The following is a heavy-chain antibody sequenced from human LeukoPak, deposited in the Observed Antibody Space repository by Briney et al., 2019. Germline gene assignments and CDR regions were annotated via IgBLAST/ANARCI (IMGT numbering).Heavy chain of an antibody. CDR3: ARDGAPYYDILTGYYRYFDY. CDR1: GGTFSSYA. V-gene: IGHV1-69*13. J-gene: IGHJ4*02. Sequence: SVKVSCKASGGTFSSYAISWVRQAPGQGLEWMGGIIPIFGTANYAQKFQGRVTITADESTSTAYMELSSLRSEDTAVYYCARDGAPYYDILTGYYRYFDYWGQGTLVTVSS. D-gene: IGHD3-9*01. CDR2: IIPIFGTA.